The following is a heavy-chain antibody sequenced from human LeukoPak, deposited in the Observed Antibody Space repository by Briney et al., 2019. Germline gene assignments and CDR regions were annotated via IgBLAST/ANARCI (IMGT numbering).Heavy chain of an antibody. CDR1: GGSFSDYY. Sequence: SETLSLTCAVYGGSFSDYYWSWIRQPPGKGLEWIGEINHSGSTNYNPSLKSRVTIPVDTSKNQFSVKLRSVTAADTAVYYCARVGPDITSWHYWGQGTLVTVSS. CDR3: ARVGPDITSWHY. D-gene: IGHD2-2*01. J-gene: IGHJ4*02. CDR2: INHSGST. V-gene: IGHV4-34*01.